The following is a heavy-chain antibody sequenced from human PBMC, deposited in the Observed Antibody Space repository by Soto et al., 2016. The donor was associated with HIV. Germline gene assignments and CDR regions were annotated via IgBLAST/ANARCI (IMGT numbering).Heavy chain of an antibody. CDR1: GFTLSNAW. J-gene: IGHJ4*02. V-gene: IGHV3-15*01. D-gene: IGHD3-10*01. CDR3: TTNRLLWFRGAFDY. CDR2: IKSKTDGGTT. Sequence: EVQLVESGGGLVKPGGSLRLSCAASGFTLSNAWMSWVRQAPGKGLEWVGRIKSKTDGGTTDYAAPVKGRFTISRDDSKNTLYLQMNSLKTEDTAVYYCTTNRLLWFRGAFDYWGQGTLVTVSS.